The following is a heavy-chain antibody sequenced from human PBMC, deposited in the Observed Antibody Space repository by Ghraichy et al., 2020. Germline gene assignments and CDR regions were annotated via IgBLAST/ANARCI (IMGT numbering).Heavy chain of an antibody. D-gene: IGHD2-21*02. CDR2: INTNTGNP. CDR1: GYTFTSYA. J-gene: IGHJ4*02. Sequence: ASVKVSCKASGYTFTSYAMNWVRQAPGQGLEWMGWINTNTGNPTYAQGFTGRFVFSLDTSVSTAYLQISSLKAEDTAVYYCARENFYHCGGDCYRGNFDYWGQGTLVTVSS. CDR3: ARENFYHCGGDCYRGNFDY. V-gene: IGHV7-4-1*02.